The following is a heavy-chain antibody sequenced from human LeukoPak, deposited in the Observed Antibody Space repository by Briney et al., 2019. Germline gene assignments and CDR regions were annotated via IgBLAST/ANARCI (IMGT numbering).Heavy chain of an antibody. V-gene: IGHV3-23*03. Sequence: PGGSLRLSCAASGFTFSTFAMIWVRQPPGKGLEWVSVIYRGGSTYYADSVKGRFTISRDNSKNTPYLQMNSLRAEDTAVYYCAKDPARPYDSSGYYSDYWGQGTLVTVSS. J-gene: IGHJ4*02. CDR2: IYRGGST. D-gene: IGHD3-22*01. CDR3: AKDPARPYDSSGYYSDY. CDR1: GFTFSTFA.